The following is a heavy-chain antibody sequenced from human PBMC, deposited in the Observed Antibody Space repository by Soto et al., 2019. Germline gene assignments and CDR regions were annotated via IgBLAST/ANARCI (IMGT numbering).Heavy chain of an antibody. J-gene: IGHJ4*02. Sequence: GGSLRLSCAASGFPFSSYWMSWVRQAPGKGLEWVANIKQDGSEKYYVDSVKGRFTISRDNAKNSLYLQMNSLRAEDTAIYYCAKDRVPDGIYSFDYWGQGVLVTVSS. CDR1: GFPFSSYW. D-gene: IGHD1-20*01. CDR2: IKQDGSEK. V-gene: IGHV3-7*03. CDR3: AKDRVPDGIYSFDY.